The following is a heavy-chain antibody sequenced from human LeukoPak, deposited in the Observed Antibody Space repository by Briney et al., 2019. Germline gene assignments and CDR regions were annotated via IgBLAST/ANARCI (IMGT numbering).Heavy chain of an antibody. J-gene: IGHJ4*02. CDR3: ARVAATSDY. D-gene: IGHD5-12*01. CDR2: VNNDGSST. CDR1: GFTFSSYW. V-gene: IGHV3-74*01. Sequence: GGSLRLSCAASGFTFSSYWMHWVRQTPGERPVWVARVNNDGSSTNYADSVKGRFTISRDNAKNTVYLQMNSLRAEDTAVYYCARVAATSDYWGQGTLATVSS.